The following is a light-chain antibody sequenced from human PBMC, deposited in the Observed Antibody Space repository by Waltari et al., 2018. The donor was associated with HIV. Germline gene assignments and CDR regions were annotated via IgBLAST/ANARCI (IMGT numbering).Light chain of an antibody. CDR3: MEHLQAT. Sequence: DIVMTQSPLSLPVTLGEPASISCRSSQSLLQSNGYNYLDWYLQKPGQSPQLLIYLGSDLASGVPDRFSGSGSGTDFTLKISRVEAEDVGIYYCMEHLQATFGQGTRLEIK. CDR2: LGS. CDR1: QSLLQSNGYNY. J-gene: IGKJ5*01. V-gene: IGKV2-28*01.